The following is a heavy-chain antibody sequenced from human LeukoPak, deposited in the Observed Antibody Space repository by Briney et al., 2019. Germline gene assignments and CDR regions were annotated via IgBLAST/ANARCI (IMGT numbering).Heavy chain of an antibody. CDR1: GFTFSSYA. CDR2: ISYDGSNK. CDR3: AWSPVDYYGMDV. V-gene: IGHV3-30-3*01. J-gene: IGHJ6*02. Sequence: PGGSLRLSCAASGFTFSSYAMHWVRQAPGKGLEWVAVISYDGSNKYYADSAKGRFTISRDNSKNTLYLQMNSLRAEDTAVYYCAWSPVDYYGMDVWGQGTTVTVSS. D-gene: IGHD2-8*01.